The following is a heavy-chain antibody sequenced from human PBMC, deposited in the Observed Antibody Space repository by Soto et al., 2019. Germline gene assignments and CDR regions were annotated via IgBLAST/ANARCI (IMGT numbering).Heavy chain of an antibody. CDR3: ATGIIAAAGTDY. CDR1: GYTLTELS. J-gene: IGHJ4*02. D-gene: IGHD6-13*01. Sequence: ASVKVSCKVSGYTLTELSMHWVRQAPGKGLEWMGGFDPEDGETIYAQKFQGRVTMTEDTSTDTAYMELSSLRSEDTAVYYCATGIIAAAGTDYWGQGTLVTVSS. CDR2: FDPEDGET. V-gene: IGHV1-24*01.